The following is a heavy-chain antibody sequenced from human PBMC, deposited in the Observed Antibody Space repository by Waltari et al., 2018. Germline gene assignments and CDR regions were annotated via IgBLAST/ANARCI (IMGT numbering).Heavy chain of an antibody. V-gene: IGHV3-30*18. CDR3: AKSRNGFQH. CDR2: IWYDGSNK. D-gene: IGHD2-2*01. J-gene: IGHJ1*01. CDR1: GFTFSSYG. Sequence: QVQLVESGGGVVQPGRSLRLSCAASGFTFSSYGMRWVRKAPGKGLEWVAVIWYDGSNKYYVDSVKGRFTISRDNSKNTLYLQMNSLRAEDTAMYYCAKSRNGFQHWGQGTLVTVSS.